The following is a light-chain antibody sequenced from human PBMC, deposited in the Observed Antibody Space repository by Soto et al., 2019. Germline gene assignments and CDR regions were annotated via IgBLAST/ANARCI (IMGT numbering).Light chain of an antibody. CDR3: SSYTSSSTPYV. Sequence: QSVLTQPPSASGTPGQRVTISCSGSSSNIGSNYVYWYQQLPGTAPKLLIYSNNQRPSGVPDRFSGSKSGTSASLAISGLQAEDEAVYYSSSYTSSSTPYVFGTGTKVTVL. V-gene: IGLV1-47*02. J-gene: IGLJ1*01. CDR1: SSNIGSNY. CDR2: SNN.